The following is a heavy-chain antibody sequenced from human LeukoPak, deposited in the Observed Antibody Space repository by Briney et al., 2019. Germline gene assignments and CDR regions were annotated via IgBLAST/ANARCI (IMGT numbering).Heavy chain of an antibody. J-gene: IGHJ6*03. CDR3: TTDCSGGSCYLPIHYYYMDV. CDR1: GFTFSNVW. Sequence: GGSLRLSCAASGFTFSNVWMSWVRQAPGKGLEWVGRIKSKTDGGTTDYAAPVKGRFTISRDDSKNTLYLQMNSLKTEDTAVYYCTTDCSGGSCYLPIHYYYMDVWGKGTTVTVSS. V-gene: IGHV3-15*01. CDR2: IKSKTDGGTT. D-gene: IGHD2-15*01.